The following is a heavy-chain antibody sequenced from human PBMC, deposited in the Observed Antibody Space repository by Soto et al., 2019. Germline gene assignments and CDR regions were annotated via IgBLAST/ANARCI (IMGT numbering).Heavy chain of an antibody. J-gene: IGHJ4*02. CDR3: ADGGEWAFNFVY. CDR1: GFSFSNYA. Sequence: EVQLLESGGGLVQPGGSLRLSCAASGFSFSNYAMSWVRQGPGKGLEWVSGISISGGNTYYADSVKGRFTISRDNSKNSLYLQMNNLRVEDTAVYYCADGGEWAFNFVYWGQGTLVTVSS. D-gene: IGHD3-10*01. CDR2: ISISGGNT. V-gene: IGHV3-23*01.